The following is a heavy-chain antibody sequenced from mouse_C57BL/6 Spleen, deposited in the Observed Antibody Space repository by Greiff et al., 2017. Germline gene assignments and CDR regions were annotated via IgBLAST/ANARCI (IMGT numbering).Heavy chain of an antibody. Sequence: QVQLQQSGAELAQPGASVKLSCKASGYTFTSYWMHWVQQRPGQGLEWIGYINPSSGYTKSNQKFKDKATLTADKSSSTAYMQLSSLTYEDSAVYYSERGDYDVGYFDVWGTGTTVTVSS. CDR3: ERGDYDVGYFDV. D-gene: IGHD2-4*01. CDR2: INPSSGYT. J-gene: IGHJ1*03. CDR1: GYTFTSYW. V-gene: IGHV1-7*01.